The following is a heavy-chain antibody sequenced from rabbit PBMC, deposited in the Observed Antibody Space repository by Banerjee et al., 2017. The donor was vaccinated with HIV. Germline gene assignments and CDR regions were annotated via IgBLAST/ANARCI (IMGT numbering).Heavy chain of an antibody. CDR1: GFSFSSSYW. CDR2: IYAGSSGST. V-gene: IGHV1S45*01. D-gene: IGHD8-1*01. CDR3: ARDPNAGTNYADLNL. Sequence: QEQLVESGGGLVQPEGSLTLTCTASGFSFSSSYWICWVRQAPGKGLEWIACIYAGSSGSTYYASWAKGRFTISKTSSTTVTLQMTSLTAADTATYFCARDPNAGTNYADLNLWGQGTLVTVS. J-gene: IGHJ3*01.